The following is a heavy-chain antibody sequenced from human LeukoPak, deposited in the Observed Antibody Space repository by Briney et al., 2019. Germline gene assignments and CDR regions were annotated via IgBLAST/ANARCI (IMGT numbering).Heavy chain of an antibody. D-gene: IGHD6-13*01. CDR1: GYTFTSYD. CDR2: MNPNSGNT. J-gene: IGHJ6*02. CDR3: ARLLDSSSWYENGMDV. V-gene: IGHV1-8*01. Sequence: ASVKVSCKASGYTFTSYDINWVRQATGQGLEWMGWMNPNSGNTGYAQKFQGRVTMTRNTSISTAYMELSSLRSEDTAVYCCARLLDSSSWYENGMDVWGQGTTVTVSS.